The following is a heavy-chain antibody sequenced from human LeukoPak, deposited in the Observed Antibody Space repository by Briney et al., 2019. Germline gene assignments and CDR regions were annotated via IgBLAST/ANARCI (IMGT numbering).Heavy chain of an antibody. CDR2: LRSKVYGGTT. V-gene: IGHV3-49*04. Sequence: PGGSRRLSCTASEFISGDYALSWVRPAPGKGVGCVGFLRSKVYGGTTEYAASVKGRFTISRDDTKSIAHLQMNSLKTEDTAVYYCTRPGDTALAGGVFDYWGQGTLVTVSS. CDR3: TRPGDTALAGGVFDY. CDR1: EFISGDYA. J-gene: IGHJ4*02. D-gene: IGHD5-18*01.